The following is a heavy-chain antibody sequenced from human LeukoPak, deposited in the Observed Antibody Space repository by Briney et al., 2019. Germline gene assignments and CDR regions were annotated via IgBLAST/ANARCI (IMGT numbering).Heavy chain of an antibody. CDR3: ARRSAMVDYYYMDV. Sequence: GESLKISXKGSGYSFTSYWIGWVRQMPGKGREWMGIIYPGDSDTRYSPSFQGQVTISADKSISTAYLQWSSLKASDTAMYYCARRSAMVDYYYMDVWGKGTTVIVSS. J-gene: IGHJ6*03. CDR2: IYPGDSDT. D-gene: IGHD5-18*01. V-gene: IGHV5-51*01. CDR1: GYSFTSYW.